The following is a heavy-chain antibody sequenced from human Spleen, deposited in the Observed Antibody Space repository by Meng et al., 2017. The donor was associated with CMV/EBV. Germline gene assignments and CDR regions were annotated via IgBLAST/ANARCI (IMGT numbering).Heavy chain of an antibody. CDR1: GGSFSSYG. J-gene: IGHJ5*02. CDR3: ARDASFGGNWFDP. V-gene: IGHV1-2*02. CDR2: IIPNTGVA. Sequence: QVQLVQSGAEVKKPGSSVKVSCKASGGSFSSYGITWVRQAPGQGLEWMGGIIPNTGVANYAQKFQGRVTMTRDTSINTAYMEVTRLRSDDTAVYFCARDASFGGNWFDPWGQGTLVTVSS. D-gene: IGHD3-10*01.